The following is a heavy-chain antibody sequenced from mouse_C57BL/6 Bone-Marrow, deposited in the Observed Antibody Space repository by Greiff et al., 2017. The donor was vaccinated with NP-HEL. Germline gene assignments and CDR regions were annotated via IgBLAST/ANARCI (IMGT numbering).Heavy chain of an antibody. CDR3: ARPGSSGYAWFAY. CDR1: GFTFSDYG. D-gene: IGHD3-2*02. CDR2: ISSGSSTI. J-gene: IGHJ3*01. V-gene: IGHV5-17*01. Sequence: EVQLQESGGGLVKPGGSLKLSCAASGFTFSDYGMHWVRQAPEKGLEWVAYISSGSSTIYYADTVKGRFTISRDNAKNTLFLQMTSLRSEDTAMYYCARPGSSGYAWFAYWGQGTLVTVSA.